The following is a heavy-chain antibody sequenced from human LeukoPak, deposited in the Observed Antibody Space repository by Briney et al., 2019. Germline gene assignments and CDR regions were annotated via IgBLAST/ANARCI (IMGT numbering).Heavy chain of an antibody. D-gene: IGHD3-10*01. CDR2: ISFDGNNK. V-gene: IGHV3-30-3*01. CDR1: GFTFSNYA. Sequence: GESLRISCAASGFTFSNYAMHWVRQAPGKGLEWLAVISFDGNNKYYADSVKGRFTISRDNSKNTLYLQMNSLRGEDAAVYYCASTSRGVIDYWGQGTLDTVSS. CDR3: ASTSRGVIDY. J-gene: IGHJ4*02.